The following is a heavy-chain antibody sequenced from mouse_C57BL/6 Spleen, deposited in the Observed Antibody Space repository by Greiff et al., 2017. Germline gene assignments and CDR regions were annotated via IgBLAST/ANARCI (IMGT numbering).Heavy chain of an antibody. J-gene: IGHJ3*01. CDR2: IDPENGDT. CDR3: TSGGYYDYLAWFAY. Sequence: EVKLMESGAELVRPGASVKMSCTASGFNIKDDYMHWVKQRPEQGLEWIGWIDPENGDTEYASKFQGKATITADTSSNTAYLQLSSLTSEDTAVYYCTSGGYYDYLAWFAYWGQGTLVTVSA. D-gene: IGHD2-4*01. V-gene: IGHV14-4*01. CDR1: GFNIKDDY.